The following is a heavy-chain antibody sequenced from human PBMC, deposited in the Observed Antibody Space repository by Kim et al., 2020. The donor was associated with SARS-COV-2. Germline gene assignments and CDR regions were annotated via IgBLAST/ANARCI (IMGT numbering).Heavy chain of an antibody. V-gene: IGHV3-23*01. Sequence: GGSLRLSCVASGFTFTDYALSWVRQASGRGLEWVSAISGSGRTTYSTDSVRGRFTISRDSSSNTVYLQMNSLSAEDTAIYYCARFDDSNGYYQYYFDYWGQGTLVSVSS. J-gene: IGHJ4*02. CDR1: GFTFTDYA. CDR2: ISGSGRTT. CDR3: ARFDDSNGYYQYYFDY. D-gene: IGHD3-22*01.